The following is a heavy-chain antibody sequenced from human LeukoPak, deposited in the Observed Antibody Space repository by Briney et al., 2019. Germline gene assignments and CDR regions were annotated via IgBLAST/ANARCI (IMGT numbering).Heavy chain of an antibody. CDR3: AKNFYYHDGSGHSAFIPDY. Sequence: GGSLRLSCAASGFTFSNYAMSWVRQAPGKGLEWVSGISDTGGSTHYADSVKVRFTISRDNSRNTLYLQMNSLRPEDTAVYYCAKNFYYHDGSGHSAFIPDYWGQGTLVTVSS. V-gene: IGHV3-23*01. CDR1: GFTFSNYA. CDR2: ISDTGGST. J-gene: IGHJ4*02. D-gene: IGHD3-22*01.